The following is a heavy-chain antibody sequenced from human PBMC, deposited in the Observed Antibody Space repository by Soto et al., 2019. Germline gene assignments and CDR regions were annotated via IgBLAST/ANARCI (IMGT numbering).Heavy chain of an antibody. CDR1: GFTFSSYS. CDR3: ARVPSSEGEGW. Sequence: GGSLRLSCAASGFTFSSYSMNWVRQAPGKGLEWVSSISSSSSYIYYADSVKGRFTISRDNAKNSLYLQMNSLRAEDTAVYYCARVPSSEGEGWWGQGTLVTVSS. CDR2: ISSSSSYI. D-gene: IGHD6-19*01. J-gene: IGHJ4*02. V-gene: IGHV3-21*01.